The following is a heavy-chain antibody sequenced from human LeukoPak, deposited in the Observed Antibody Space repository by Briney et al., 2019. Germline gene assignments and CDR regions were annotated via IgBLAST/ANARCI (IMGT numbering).Heavy chain of an antibody. CDR2: IIPIIGTA. CDR3: ARVRLYCGGDCYTPNFDY. Sequence: SVYVSCKASGGTFSSYAISWVRQAPGHGLEWMGGIIPIIGTANYAQKFQGRVTITADESTSTASMELSSLRSEDTAVYYCARVRLYCGGDCYTPNFDYWGQGTLVTVSS. D-gene: IGHD2-21*02. V-gene: IGHV1-69*13. CDR1: GGTFSSYA. J-gene: IGHJ4*02.